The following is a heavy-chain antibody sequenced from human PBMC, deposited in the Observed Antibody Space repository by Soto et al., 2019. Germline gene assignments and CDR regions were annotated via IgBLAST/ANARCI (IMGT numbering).Heavy chain of an antibody. J-gene: IGHJ4*02. CDR3: AKLIVEFDY. CDR2: ISGNGDSA. D-gene: IGHD1-26*01. CDR1: AFTFSSYA. V-gene: IGHV3-23*01. Sequence: EVQLLESGGGLVQPGGSLRLSCAASAFTFSSYAMTWVRQAPGKGLEWVSSISGNGDSAYYADSVKGRFTISRDNSKSTVYLHMNSLRAEDTAVYYCAKLIVEFDYWGQGTLVTVSS.